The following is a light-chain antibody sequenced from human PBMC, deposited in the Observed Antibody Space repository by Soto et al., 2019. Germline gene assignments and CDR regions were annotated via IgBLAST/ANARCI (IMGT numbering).Light chain of an antibody. J-gene: IGKJ1*01. CDR1: QSVSTR. CDR3: QQYSVYWT. V-gene: IGKV1-5*02. CDR2: DAS. Sequence: DIQMTHSPSSLSASVGDRITMICRASQSVSTRLAWYQQKPGKAPKVLIYDASSWAGGVPSRFTGSGSGTEFTLTINSLQPDDFATYYCQQYSVYWTFGQGTKVDI.